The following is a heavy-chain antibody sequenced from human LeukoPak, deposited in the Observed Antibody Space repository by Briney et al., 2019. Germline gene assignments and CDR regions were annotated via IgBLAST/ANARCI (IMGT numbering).Heavy chain of an antibody. D-gene: IGHD4-23*01. CDR1: GGSISSSNW. J-gene: IGHJ6*02. CDR2: IYHSEST. CDR3: ARVDYGGNSVRVSYYYYGMDV. V-gene: IGHV4-4*02. Sequence: SETLSLTCAVSGGSISSSNWWSWVRQPPGKGLEWIGEIYHSESTNYNPSLKSRVTISVDKSKNQFSLKLSSVTAADTAVYYCARVDYGGNSVRVSYYYYGMDVWGQGTTVTVSS.